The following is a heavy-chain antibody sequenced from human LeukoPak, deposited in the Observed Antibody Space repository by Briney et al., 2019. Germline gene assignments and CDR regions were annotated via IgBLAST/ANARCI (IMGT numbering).Heavy chain of an antibody. J-gene: IGHJ4*02. CDR3: ARDPVDY. CDR1: GFTFTNFA. Sequence: GGSLRLSCAASGFTFTNFALHWVRQAPGKGLEWVAFISYDESNKYYADSVKGRFTISRDNSKNIPYLQMNSLRVEDTAVYYCARDPVDYWGQGTLVTVSS. V-gene: IGHV3-30-3*01. CDR2: ISYDESNK.